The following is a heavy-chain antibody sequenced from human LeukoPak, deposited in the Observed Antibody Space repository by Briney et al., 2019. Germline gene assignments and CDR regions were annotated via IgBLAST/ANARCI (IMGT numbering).Heavy chain of an antibody. CDR1: GFTFSNYD. D-gene: IGHD3-22*01. CDR3: ASPSLDYYDSTGNSGDLDY. CDR2: IWFDGSNK. Sequence: PGGSLRLSCAASGFTFSNYDMHWVRQAPGKALEWVAVIWFDGSNKFYADSVKGRFTISRDNAKNSLYLQMNSLRAEDTAVYYCASPSLDYYDSTGNSGDLDYWGQGTLVTVSS. V-gene: IGHV3-33*01. J-gene: IGHJ4*02.